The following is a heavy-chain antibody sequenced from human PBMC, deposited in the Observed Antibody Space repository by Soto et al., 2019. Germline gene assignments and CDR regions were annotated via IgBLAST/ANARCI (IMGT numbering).Heavy chain of an antibody. V-gene: IGHV4-31*03. Sequence: SETLSLTCTVSGGSISSGGYYWSWIRQHPGKGLEWIGYIYYSGSTYYNPSLKSRVTISVDTSKNQFSLKLSSVTAADTAVYYCARALGYCSGGSCYSWYYFDYWGQGALVTVSS. CDR2: IYYSGST. J-gene: IGHJ4*02. CDR1: GGSISSGGYY. CDR3: ARALGYCSGGSCYSWYYFDY. D-gene: IGHD2-15*01.